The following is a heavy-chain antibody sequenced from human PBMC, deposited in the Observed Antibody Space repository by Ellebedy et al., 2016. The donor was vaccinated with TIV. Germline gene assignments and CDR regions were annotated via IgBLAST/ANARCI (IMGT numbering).Heavy chain of an antibody. CDR3: ARPPIAAAGTLSWFDP. J-gene: IGHJ5*02. CDR1: GFTFSSYW. D-gene: IGHD6-13*01. Sequence: GESLKISXAASGFTFSSYWMHWVRQVPGKGLVWVSRINSDGSTTYYADSVKGRFTISRDNAKNTLYLQMNSLRAEDTAVYYCARPPIAAAGTLSWFDPWGQGTLVTVSS. V-gene: IGHV3-74*01. CDR2: INSDGSTT.